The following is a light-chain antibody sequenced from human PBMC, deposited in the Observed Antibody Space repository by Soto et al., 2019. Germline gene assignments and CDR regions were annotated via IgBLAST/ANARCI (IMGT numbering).Light chain of an antibody. V-gene: IGLV7-46*01. CDR2: DTN. CDR1: TGAVTSGHY. Sequence: QAVVTQEPSLTVSPGGTVTLTCGSSTGAVTSGHYPYWFQQKPGQAPRTLIYDTNNKKSWTPARFSGSLLGGKAALTLSGAQPEDEADYYCLLSYNDARPGVFGGGTKLTVL. J-gene: IGLJ2*01. CDR3: LLSYNDARPGV.